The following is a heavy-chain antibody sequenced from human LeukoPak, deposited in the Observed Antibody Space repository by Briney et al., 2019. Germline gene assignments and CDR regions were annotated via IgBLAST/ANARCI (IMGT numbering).Heavy chain of an antibody. V-gene: IGHV3-53*01. J-gene: IGHJ4*02. D-gene: IGHD4/OR15-4a*01. CDR3: AGRAGAYSHPYDY. CDR1: GFTVSSNS. Sequence: GGSLRLSCAASGFTVSSNSMSWVRQAPGKGLEWVSFIYSDNTHHSDSVKGRFTISRDNSKNTLYLQMNSLRAEDTAVYYCAGRAGAYSHPYDYWGQGTLVTVSS. CDR2: IYSDNT.